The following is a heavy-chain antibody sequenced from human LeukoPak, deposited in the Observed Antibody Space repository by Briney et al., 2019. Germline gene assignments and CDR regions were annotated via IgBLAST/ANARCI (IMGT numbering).Heavy chain of an antibody. D-gene: IGHD3-22*01. V-gene: IGHV3-21*01. CDR3: ARLRRNSDRSGFYYYFDY. J-gene: IGHJ4*02. CDR2: INTVSTYI. CDR1: GFTFSSYS. Sequence: GGSLTLSCAASGFTFSSYSFNWVRQAPGKGLEWVSSINTVSTYIYYAGSVRGRFTISRDNAKDSLWLQMNSLRAEDSAVYYCARLRRNSDRSGFYYYFDYWGQGTLVTVSS.